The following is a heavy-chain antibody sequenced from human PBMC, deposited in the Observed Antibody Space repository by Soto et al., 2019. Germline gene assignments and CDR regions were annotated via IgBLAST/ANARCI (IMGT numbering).Heavy chain of an antibody. J-gene: IGHJ4*02. D-gene: IGHD3-22*01. V-gene: IGHV3-33*01. CDR2: IWYDGSNK. CDR3: SRSSYDSSGYETIFDY. CDR1: GFTFSSYG. Sequence: GGSLRLSCAASGFTFSSYGMHWVRQAPGKGLEWVAVIWYDGSNKYYADSVKGRFTISRDNSKNTLYLQMNSLRAEDTVVYYCSRSSYDSSGYETIFDYWGQGTLVTVSS.